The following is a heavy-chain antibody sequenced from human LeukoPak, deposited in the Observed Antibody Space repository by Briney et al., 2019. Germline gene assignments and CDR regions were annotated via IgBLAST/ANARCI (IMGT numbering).Heavy chain of an antibody. CDR1: GFTFSDYD. Sequence: PGGSLRLSCAASGFTFSDYDIHWVRQPTGKGLEWVAAIGTAGDTYYTGSVKGLFTISRENAKNSFYLQMNSLRAGDTAVYYCARVAKERVGGVYYFDYWGQGTLVTVSS. D-gene: IGHD1-1*01. CDR2: IGTAGDT. V-gene: IGHV3-13*01. J-gene: IGHJ4*02. CDR3: ARVAKERVGGVYYFDY.